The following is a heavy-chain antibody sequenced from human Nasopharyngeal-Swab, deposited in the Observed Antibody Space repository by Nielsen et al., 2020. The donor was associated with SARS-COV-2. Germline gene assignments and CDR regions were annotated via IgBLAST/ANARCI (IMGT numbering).Heavy chain of an antibody. CDR1: GGTFGSYA. V-gene: IGHV1-69*13. D-gene: IGHD2-21*02. J-gene: IGHJ6*02. Sequence: SVKVSCKASGGTFGSYAISWVRQAPGQGLEWMGGIIPIFGTANYAQKFQGRVTITADESTSTAYMELSSLRSEDTAVYYCASSYCGGDCYSPTVYYYGMDVWGQGTTVTVSS. CDR3: ASSYCGGDCYSPTVYYYGMDV. CDR2: IIPIFGTA.